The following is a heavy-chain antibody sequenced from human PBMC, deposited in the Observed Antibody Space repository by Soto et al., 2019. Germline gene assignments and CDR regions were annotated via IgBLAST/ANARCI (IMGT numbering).Heavy chain of an antibody. Sequence: PSETLSLTCAVSGGSMSSYFWSWIRQPAGKGLEWIGRIYSSGSTSYNPSLKSRVTMSVDTSKNQVSLRMNSMTAADTAVYYCVRGLSAFAPWGQGTLVTVSS. V-gene: IGHV4-4*07. CDR2: IYSSGST. D-gene: IGHD3-16*01. CDR3: VRGLSAFAP. CDR1: GGSMSSYF. J-gene: IGHJ5*02.